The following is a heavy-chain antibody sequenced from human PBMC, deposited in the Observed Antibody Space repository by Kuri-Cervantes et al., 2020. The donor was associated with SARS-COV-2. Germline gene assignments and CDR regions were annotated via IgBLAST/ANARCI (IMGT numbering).Heavy chain of an antibody. D-gene: IGHD6-6*01. Sequence: SETLSLTCTVSGYSISSGYYWGWIRQPPGKGLEWIGSIYHSGSTNYNPSLKSRVTISVDTSKNQFSLKLSSVTAADTAVYYCARRQLVSGLNEDAFDIWGQGTMVTVSS. V-gene: IGHV4-38-2*02. CDR2: IYHSGST. CDR3: ARRQLVSGLNEDAFDI. CDR1: GYSISSGYY. J-gene: IGHJ3*02.